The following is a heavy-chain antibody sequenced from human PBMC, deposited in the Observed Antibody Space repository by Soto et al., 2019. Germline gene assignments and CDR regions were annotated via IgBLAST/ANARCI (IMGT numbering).Heavy chain of an antibody. CDR2: IYKSATT. CDR1: GDSISTVDYF. D-gene: IGHD2-15*01. CDR3: ARGRYCLTGRCFPNWFDS. Sequence: QVQLLESGPGLVKPSQTLSLTCSVSGDSISTVDYFWAWIRQPPGQALEYIGYIYKSATTYYNPSFESRVAISLDTSKSQFSLNVTSVTAADTAVYFCARGRYCLTGRCFPNWFDSWGQVTLVTVSS. V-gene: IGHV4-30-4*01. J-gene: IGHJ5*01.